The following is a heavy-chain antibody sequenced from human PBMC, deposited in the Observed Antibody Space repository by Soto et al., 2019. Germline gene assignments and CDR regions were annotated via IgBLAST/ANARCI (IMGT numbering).Heavy chain of an antibody. CDR2: IWYDGSNK. CDR1: GFTFSSYG. V-gene: IGHV3-33*01. J-gene: IGHJ6*02. D-gene: IGHD5-18*01. Sequence: GGSLRLSCAASGFTFSSYGMHWVRQAPGKGLEWVAVIWYDGSNKYYADSVKGRFTISRDNSKNTLYLQMNSLRAEDTAVYYCARDGNLSSYGAYYYYGMDVWGQGTTVTVSS. CDR3: ARDGNLSSYGAYYYYGMDV.